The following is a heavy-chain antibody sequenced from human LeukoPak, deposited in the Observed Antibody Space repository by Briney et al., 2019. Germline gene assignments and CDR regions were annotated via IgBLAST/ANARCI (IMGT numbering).Heavy chain of an antibody. J-gene: IGHJ4*02. CDR3: ATILGEYYYDSSGYPEDFDY. D-gene: IGHD3-22*01. Sequence: SETLSLTCTVSGYSISSGYYWGWIRQPPGKGLEWIGSIYHSGSTYYNPSLKSRVTISVDTSKNQFSLKLSSVTAADTAVYYCATILGEYYYDSSGYPEDFDYWAREPWSPSPQ. CDR1: GYSISSGYY. V-gene: IGHV4-38-2*02. CDR2: IYHSGST.